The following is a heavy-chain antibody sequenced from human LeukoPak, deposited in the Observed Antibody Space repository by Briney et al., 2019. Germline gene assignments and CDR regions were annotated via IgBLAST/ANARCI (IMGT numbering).Heavy chain of an antibody. J-gene: IGHJ5*02. CDR1: GFTVGSNY. D-gene: IGHD3/OR15-3a*01. CDR3: ARDRAALQDWVEFDP. Sequence: GGSLRLSCAASGFTVGSNYMSWVRQAPGKGLEWVSVIYSGGSTYYADSVKGRFAISRDESENTLYLQMNSLRVEDTAVYFCARDRAALQDWVEFDPWGQGTPVIVSS. CDR2: IYSGGST. V-gene: IGHV3-66*01.